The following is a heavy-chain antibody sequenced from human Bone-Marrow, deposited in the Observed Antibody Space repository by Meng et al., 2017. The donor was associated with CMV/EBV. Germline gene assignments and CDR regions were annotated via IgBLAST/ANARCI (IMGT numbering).Heavy chain of an antibody. V-gene: IGHV1-2*02. Sequence: ASVKVSCKTSGYTFTDYYIHWVRQAPGQGLEWMAWLNPNSGVTNSAQKFQGRVALTRDTSISTAYMELSRLRFDDTAIYYCARETGEKVNWFDPRGQGTLVTVSS. D-gene: IGHD1-1*01. CDR1: GYTFTDYY. CDR3: ARETGEKVNWFDP. CDR2: LNPNSGVT. J-gene: IGHJ5*02.